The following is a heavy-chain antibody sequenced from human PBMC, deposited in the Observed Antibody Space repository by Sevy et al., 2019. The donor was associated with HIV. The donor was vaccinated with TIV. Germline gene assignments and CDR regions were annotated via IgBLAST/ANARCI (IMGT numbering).Heavy chain of an antibody. CDR2: ISHSGGST. CDR3: AKGTLVVPAVIYYYYGMDV. D-gene: IGHD2-2*02. Sequence: GGSLRLSCAASGFTFSSYAMNWVRQAPGKGLEWVSAISHSGGSTYYADSVKGRFTISRDNFKNTLYLQRNSLRAEDTAVYYCAKGTLVVPAVIYYYYGMDVWGQGTTVTVSS. J-gene: IGHJ6*02. CDR1: GFTFSSYA. V-gene: IGHV3-23*01.